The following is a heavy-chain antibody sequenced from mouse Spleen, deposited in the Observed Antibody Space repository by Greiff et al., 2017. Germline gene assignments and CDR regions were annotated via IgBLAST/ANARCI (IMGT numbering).Heavy chain of an antibody. CDR1: GFTFSDYG. Sequence: EVQLVESGGGLVKPGGSLKLSCAASGFTFSDYGMAWVRQAPGKGPEWVAFISNLAYSIYYADTVTGRFTISRENAKNTLYLEMSSLRSEDTAMYYCAREDYVTMDYWGQGTSVTVSS. D-gene: IGHD1-1*01. CDR2: ISNLAYSI. V-gene: IGHV5-15*02. CDR3: AREDYVTMDY. J-gene: IGHJ4*01.